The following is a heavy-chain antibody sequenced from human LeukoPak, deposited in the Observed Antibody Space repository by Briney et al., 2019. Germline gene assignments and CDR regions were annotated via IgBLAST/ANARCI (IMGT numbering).Heavy chain of an antibody. J-gene: IGHJ5*02. V-gene: IGHV3-48*04. Sequence: GGSMRLSCAASGFTFSSYSMNWVRQAPGKGLEWVSYISSSSSTIYYADSVKGRFTISRDNAKNSLYLQMNSLRAEDTAVYYCARGDWFDPWGQGTLVTVSS. CDR1: GFTFSSYS. CDR3: ARGDWFDP. CDR2: ISSSSSTI.